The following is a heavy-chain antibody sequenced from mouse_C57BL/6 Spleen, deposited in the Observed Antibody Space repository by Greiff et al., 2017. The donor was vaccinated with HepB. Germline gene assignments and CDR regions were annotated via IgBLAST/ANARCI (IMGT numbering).Heavy chain of an antibody. CDR2: IDPSDSET. CDR3: AREYYGSSSFAY. V-gene: IGHV1-52*01. CDR1: GYTFTSYW. Sequence: QVQLQQPGAELVRPGSSVKLSCKASGYTFTSYWMHWVKRRPIQGLEWIGNIDPSDSETHYNQKFKDKATLTVDKSSSTAYMQLSSLTSEDSAVYYCAREYYGSSSFAYWGQGTLVTVSA. J-gene: IGHJ3*01. D-gene: IGHD1-1*01.